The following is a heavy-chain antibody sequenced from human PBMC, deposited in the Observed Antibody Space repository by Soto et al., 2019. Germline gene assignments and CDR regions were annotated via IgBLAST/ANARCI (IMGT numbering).Heavy chain of an antibody. CDR1: GFTFSSYS. J-gene: IGHJ4*02. V-gene: IGHV3-48*01. D-gene: IGHD3-9*01. CDR2: ISSSSSTI. CDR3: AKKTGRYFDWLLYLDY. Sequence: PGGSLRLSCAASGFTFSSYSMNWVRQAPGKGLEWVSYISSSSSTIYYADSVKGRFTISRDNSKNTLYLQMNSLRAEDTAVYYCAKKTGRYFDWLLYLDYWGQGTLVTVSS.